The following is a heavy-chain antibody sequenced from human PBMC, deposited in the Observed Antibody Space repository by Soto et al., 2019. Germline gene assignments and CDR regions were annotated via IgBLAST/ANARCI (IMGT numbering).Heavy chain of an antibody. D-gene: IGHD1-1*01. Sequence: GGSLRLSCAASGFIFSDYAMSWVRQAPGTGLEWVSGISSSGATTYYPDSVKGRFTISRDNSKHTLYLQMNGLRDGDTAVYYCAKGGIPRRYNIPKVDFELWGKGSLVTVPQ. J-gene: IGHJ1*01. V-gene: IGHV3-23*01. CDR2: ISSSGATT. CDR3: AKGGIPRRYNIPKVDFEL. CDR1: GFIFSDYA.